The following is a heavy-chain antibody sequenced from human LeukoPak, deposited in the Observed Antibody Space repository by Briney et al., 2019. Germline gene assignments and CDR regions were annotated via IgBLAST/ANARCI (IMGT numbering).Heavy chain of an antibody. V-gene: IGHV3-21*01. D-gene: IGHD6-13*01. CDR2: ISSSSSYI. J-gene: IGHJ4*02. CDR3: ARDEYSSSWYDDSHGY. CDR1: GFTFSSYS. Sequence: NPGGSLRHSCAASGFTFSSYSMNWGRQAPGRGLEWVSSISSSSSYIYYADSVKGRFTISRDNAKNSLYLQMNSLRAEDTAVYYCARDEYSSSWYDDSHGYWGQGTLVTVSS.